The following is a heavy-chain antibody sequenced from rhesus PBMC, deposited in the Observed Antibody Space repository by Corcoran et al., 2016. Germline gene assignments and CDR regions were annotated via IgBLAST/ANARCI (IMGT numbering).Heavy chain of an antibody. CDR3: AREFSNCSGGVCYGAFYFDY. V-gene: IGHV4-80*01. Sequence: QVQLQESGPGLVKPSETLSLTCTVSGASISTNWWSWIRQPPGKGRGGVGEINGNTGNTNYNPSLKSRVTISKDASKNQFSLKLSSVTAADTAVYYCAREFSNCSGGVCYGAFYFDYWGQGVLVTVSS. CDR2: INGNTGNT. CDR1: GASISTNW. J-gene: IGHJ4*01. D-gene: IGHD2-39*02.